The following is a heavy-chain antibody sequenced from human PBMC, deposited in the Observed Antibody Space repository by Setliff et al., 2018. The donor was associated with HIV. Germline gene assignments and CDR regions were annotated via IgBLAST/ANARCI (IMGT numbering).Heavy chain of an antibody. CDR1: GYTFLNYG. D-gene: IGHD3-22*01. CDR3: ARGRSRYYYDGSGYYVDY. V-gene: IGHV1-18*01. Sequence: ASVKVSCKASGYTFLNYGISWVRQTPGRGLEWMAWINVGNGNTKTARKFQGRVALTTDTSTSTAHMELRNLSSVTAADTAVYYCARGRSRYYYDGSGYYVDYWGQGTLVTVSS. CDR2: INVGNGNT. J-gene: IGHJ4*02.